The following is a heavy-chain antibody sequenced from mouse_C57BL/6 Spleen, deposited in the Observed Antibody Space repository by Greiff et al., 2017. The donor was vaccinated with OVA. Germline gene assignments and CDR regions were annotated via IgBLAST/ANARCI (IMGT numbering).Heavy chain of an antibody. CDR2: IYPRSGNT. CDR3: ARRSLADAMDY. CDR1: GYTFTSYG. J-gene: IGHJ4*01. V-gene: IGHV1-81*01. Sequence: QVQLQQSGAELARPGASVKLSCKASGYTFTSYGISWVKQRTGQGLEWIGEIYPRSGNTYYNEKFKGKATLTADKSSSTAYMELRSLTSEDSAVYFCARRSLADAMDYWCQGTSVTVSS.